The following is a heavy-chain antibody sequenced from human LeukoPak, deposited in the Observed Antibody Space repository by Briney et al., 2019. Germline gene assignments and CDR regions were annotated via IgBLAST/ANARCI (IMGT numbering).Heavy chain of an antibody. Sequence: SETLSLTCTVSGGSVSSGGYYWSWIRQHPGKGLEWIGYIYYSGSTYYNPSLKSRVTISIDTSKNQFSLNLSSVTAADTAVYYCAREQQLATYYFDYWGQGTLVTVSS. CDR1: GGSVSSGGYY. V-gene: IGHV4-31*03. CDR3: AREQQLATYYFDY. CDR2: IYYSGST. J-gene: IGHJ4*02. D-gene: IGHD6-13*01.